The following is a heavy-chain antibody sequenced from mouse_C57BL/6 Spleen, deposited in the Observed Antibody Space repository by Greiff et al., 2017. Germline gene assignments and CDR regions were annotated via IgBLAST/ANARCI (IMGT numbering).Heavy chain of an antibody. CDR3: ARDYGAWFAY. D-gene: IGHD2-4*01. CDR2: INPSSGYT. CDR1: GSTFTRYT. V-gene: IGHV1-4*01. Sequence: VQLQQSGAELARPGASVQMSCKASGSTFTRYTMHWVKQRPGQGLEWIGYINPSSGYTKYYQKFKDKATLTADKSSNTAYMQRSSLTSEDSAVYYCARDYGAWFAYWGQGTLVTVSA. J-gene: IGHJ3*01.